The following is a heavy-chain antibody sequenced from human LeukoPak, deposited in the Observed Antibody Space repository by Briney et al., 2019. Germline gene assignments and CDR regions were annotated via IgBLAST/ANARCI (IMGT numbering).Heavy chain of an antibody. CDR3: AKDPAAYYYGSGAAV. CDR1: GFTFSSYA. Sequence: GGSLRLSCAASGFTFSSYAMSWVRQAPGKGLEWVSAISGSGGSTYYADSVKGRFTISRDNSKNTLYLQMNSLRAEDTAVYYCAKDPAAYYYGSGAAVWGQGTLVTVSS. D-gene: IGHD3-10*01. J-gene: IGHJ4*02. V-gene: IGHV3-23*01. CDR2: ISGSGGST.